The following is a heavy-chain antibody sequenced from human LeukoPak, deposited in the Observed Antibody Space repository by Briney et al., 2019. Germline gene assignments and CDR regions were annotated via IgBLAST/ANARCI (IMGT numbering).Heavy chain of an antibody. CDR3: AELGITMIGGV. Sequence: GGSLRLSCAASGFTVSDAWMSWVRQAPGKGLEWVSTISPSGGVTFYSDSVRGRFTISRDYSKDTLFLQMNSLRAEDTAVYYCAELGITMIGGVWGKGTTVTISS. J-gene: IGHJ6*04. CDR1: GFTVSDAW. V-gene: IGHV3-23*01. CDR2: ISPSGGVT. D-gene: IGHD3-10*02.